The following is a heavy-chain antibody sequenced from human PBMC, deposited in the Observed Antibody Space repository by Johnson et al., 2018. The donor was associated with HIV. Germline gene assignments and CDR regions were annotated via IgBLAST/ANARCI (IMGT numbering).Heavy chain of an antibody. CDR2: INWNGGST. J-gene: IGHJ3*02. Sequence: VQLVESGGGVVRPGGSLRLSCAASGFTFDDYGMSWVRQAPGKGLEWVSDINWNGGSTGYADSVKGRFTISRDNAKNSLYVQMNSLKTEDTAVYYCVRGCGSRNTSPCYDAFDSWGQGTMVTVSS. CDR1: GFTFDDYG. D-gene: IGHD2-15*01. CDR3: VRGCGSRNTSPCYDAFDS. V-gene: IGHV3-20*04.